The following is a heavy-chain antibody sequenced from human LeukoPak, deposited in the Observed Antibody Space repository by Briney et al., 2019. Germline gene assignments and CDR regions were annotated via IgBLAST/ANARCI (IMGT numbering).Heavy chain of an antibody. CDR2: IWYDGTNK. J-gene: IGHJ5*02. Sequence: GRSLRLSCAASGFAFSAYGMHWVRQAPGKGLEWVAIIWYDGTNKYYTDSVKGRFTISRDNSKNTLYLQMNSLRAEDTAVYYCAKKAGNDYGDQNWFDPWGQGTLVTVSS. V-gene: IGHV3-33*06. CDR3: AKKAGNDYGDQNWFDP. D-gene: IGHD4-17*01. CDR1: GFAFSAYG.